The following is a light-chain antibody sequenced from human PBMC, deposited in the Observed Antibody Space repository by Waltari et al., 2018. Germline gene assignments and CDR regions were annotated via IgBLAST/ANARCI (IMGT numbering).Light chain of an antibody. J-gene: IGLJ2*01. V-gene: IGLV1-40*01. CDR3: QSYDTSLSVV. CDR1: GSNLGAGYD. Sequence: QSVLTQPPSVSGAPGQRVPIPCTGSGSNLGAGYDVHWYQQLPGKAPKLLIYGTSTRPPGVPDRFFGSQSGTSASLAITALQAEDEAEYYCQSYDTSLSVVFGGGTKLTVL. CDR2: GTS.